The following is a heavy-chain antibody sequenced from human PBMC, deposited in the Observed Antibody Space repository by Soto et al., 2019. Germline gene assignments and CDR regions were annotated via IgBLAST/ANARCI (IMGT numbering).Heavy chain of an antibody. CDR2: TSYEGSNQ. Sequence: QVQLVESGGGVVQPGRSLRLSCATSGFTFNTFGMHWVRQAPGKGLEWVAFTSYEGSNQYYADSVKGRFTISRDSSTTPAYLQLNSLRGDDTSVYYCAKYLIRYGSGGYFDYWRQRPLVTVSS. D-gene: IGHD3-10*01. V-gene: IGHV3-30*18. J-gene: IGHJ4*02. CDR1: GFTFNTFG. CDR3: AKYLIRYGSGGYFDY.